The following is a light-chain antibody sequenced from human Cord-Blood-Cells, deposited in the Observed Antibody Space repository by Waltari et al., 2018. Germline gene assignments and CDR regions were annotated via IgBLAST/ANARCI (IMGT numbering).Light chain of an antibody. Sequence: QSALTQPASVSGSTGQSITISCTGTSSDVGGYHYVSWYQQHPGKAPKLMIYDVSKRPSGVSNRFSGSKSGNTASLTISGLQAEDEADYYCSSYTSSSTLVFGGGTKLTVL. J-gene: IGLJ2*01. V-gene: IGLV2-14*01. CDR2: DVS. CDR3: SSYTSSSTLV. CDR1: SSDVGGYHY.